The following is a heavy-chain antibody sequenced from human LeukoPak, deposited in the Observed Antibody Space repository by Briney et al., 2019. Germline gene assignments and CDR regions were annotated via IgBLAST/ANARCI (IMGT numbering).Heavy chain of an antibody. V-gene: IGHV3-74*01. CDR3: ARAPSEVGGYYPEYFRH. CDR1: GFTFSRYW. Sequence: GGSLRLSCEASGFTFSRYWMHWVRQAPGKGLVWVSRIKSDGKTNYADSVKGRFTIPRDNAKNTVSLQMNSLRADDTGVYYCARAPSEVGGYYPEYFRHWGQGTLVTVSS. J-gene: IGHJ1*01. D-gene: IGHD3-3*01. CDR2: IKSDGKT.